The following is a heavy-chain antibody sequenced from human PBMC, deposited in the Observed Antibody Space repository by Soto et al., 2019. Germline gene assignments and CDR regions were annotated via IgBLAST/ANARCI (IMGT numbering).Heavy chain of an antibody. J-gene: IGHJ4*02. V-gene: IGHV4-39*01. D-gene: IGHD2-15*01. Sequence: QLQLQESGPGLVKPSETLSLSCTVSGGSIGTTFYYWSWIRQPPGKGLEWIGMIYYSGTTYYNPSLRSRVTTSVDTSKNQFSLWLTSVTAADTAVYYCARRRGNCSGGTCYSDFDYWGQGTRVTVSS. CDR2: IYYSGTT. CDR1: GGSIGTTFYY. CDR3: ARRRGNCSGGTCYSDFDY.